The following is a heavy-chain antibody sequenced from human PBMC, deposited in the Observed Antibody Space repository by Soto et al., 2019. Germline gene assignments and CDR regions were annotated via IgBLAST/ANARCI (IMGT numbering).Heavy chain of an antibody. CDR1: GFAFSNYS. Sequence: EVQLVESGGGLVQPGGSLRISCAGSGFAFSNYSMNWVRQAPGKGLEWVSYISSSSTTTYYSASVRGRFTICRDNAKNSLYLRMNSLKDEDTAVYYCARGTKGGSPPLWGQGTLVTVSS. CDR3: ARGTKGGSPPL. CDR2: ISSSSTTT. V-gene: IGHV3-48*02. D-gene: IGHD1-7*01. J-gene: IGHJ4*02.